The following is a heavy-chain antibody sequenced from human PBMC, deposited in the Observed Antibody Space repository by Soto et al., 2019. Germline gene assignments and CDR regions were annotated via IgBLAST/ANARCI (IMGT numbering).Heavy chain of an antibody. V-gene: IGHV3-30*18. CDR1: GVTFSIYG. CDR2: ISYDGSNK. CDR3: AKARGGSGRYIDGFDI. J-gene: IGHJ3*02. Sequence: GGSPGVSCAASGVTFSIYGMHWVRQAPGKGLEWVAVISYDGSNKYYADSVKGRFTISRDNSKNTLYLQMNSLRAEDTAVYYCAKARGGSGRYIDGFDIWGQGTMVTVSS. D-gene: IGHD6-13*01.